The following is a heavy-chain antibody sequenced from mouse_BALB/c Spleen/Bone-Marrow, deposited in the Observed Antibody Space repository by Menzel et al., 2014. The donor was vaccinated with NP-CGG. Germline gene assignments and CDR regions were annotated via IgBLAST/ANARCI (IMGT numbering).Heavy chain of an antibody. CDR3: EEAGDYDSGYGGACVVY. V-gene: IGHV1S56*01. D-gene: IGHD1-1*01. Sequence: QVQLQQSGPELVKLGASVRISCKASGYTFTSYSIHWLKQRPGQGLEWIGWIYSGNVNTKYNEKFKGKATLTADKSSSTAYVQLSSITSEDSGVYFCEEAGDYDSGYGGACVVYWGQGTLVTGPA. CDR2: IYSGNVNT. J-gene: IGHJ3*01. CDR1: GYTFTSYS.